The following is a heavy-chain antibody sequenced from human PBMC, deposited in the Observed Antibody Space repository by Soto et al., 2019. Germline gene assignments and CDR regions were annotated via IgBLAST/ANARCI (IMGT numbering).Heavy chain of an antibody. CDR1: GFTFSSNW. J-gene: IGHJ4*02. CDR2: IKQDGSEK. Sequence: GGPLRLSCAASGFTFSSNWMSFSSNWMRWVRQAPGKGLEWVANIKQDGSEKNYVDSVKGRFTISRDNAKNSLYLQMNSLRAEDTAVYYCARDIEPPGLFFDYWGQGTLVTVSS. D-gene: IGHD6-13*01. V-gene: IGHV3-7*03. CDR3: ARDIEPPGLFFDY.